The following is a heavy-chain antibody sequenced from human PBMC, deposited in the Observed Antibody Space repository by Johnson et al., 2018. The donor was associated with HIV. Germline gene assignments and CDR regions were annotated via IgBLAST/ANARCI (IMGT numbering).Heavy chain of an antibody. CDR1: GFTFSSYW. CDR2: ISGGST. Sequence: VQLVESGGGLVQPGGSLRLSCAASGFTFSSYWMHWVRQAPGKGLEWVSSISGGSTYFADSRKRRFTISRDNSKNTVSLRMNRLRAEDTAIYYCAKCGTSGYYYDPFDIWGQGTMVTVSS. J-gene: IGHJ3*02. CDR3: AKCGTSGYYYDPFDI. V-gene: IGHV3-38*03. D-gene: IGHD3-22*01.